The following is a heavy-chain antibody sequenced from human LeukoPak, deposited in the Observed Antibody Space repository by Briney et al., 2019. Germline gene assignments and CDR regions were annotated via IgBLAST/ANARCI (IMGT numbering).Heavy chain of an antibody. CDR2: INPNSGGT. V-gene: IGHV1-2*06. J-gene: IGHJ4*02. CDR3: ARDQGGVAGAR. CDR1: GYTFTSYG. D-gene: IGHD6-19*01. Sequence: ASVKVSCKASGYTFTSYGISWVRQAPGQGLEWMGRINPNSGGTNYAQKFQGRVTMNRDTSISTAYMELSRLRSDDTAVYYCARDQGGVAGARWGQGTLVTVSS.